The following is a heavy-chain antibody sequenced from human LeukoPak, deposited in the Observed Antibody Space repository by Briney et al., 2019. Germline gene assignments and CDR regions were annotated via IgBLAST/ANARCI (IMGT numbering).Heavy chain of an antibody. CDR3: AMPAYYYDSSGYSY. CDR2: IYYSGST. CDR1: GGSISSSSYY. D-gene: IGHD3-22*01. V-gene: IGHV4-39*01. Sequence: SETLSLTCTVSGGSISSSSYYWGWIRQPPGKGLEWIGSIYYSGSTYYNPSLKSRVTISVDTSKNQFSLKLSSVTAADTAVYYCAMPAYYYDSSGYSYWGQGTLVTVSS. J-gene: IGHJ4*02.